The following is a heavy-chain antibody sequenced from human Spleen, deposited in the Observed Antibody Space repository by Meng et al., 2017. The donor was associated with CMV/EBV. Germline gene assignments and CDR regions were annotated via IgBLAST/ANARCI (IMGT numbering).Heavy chain of an antibody. CDR1: GGSFSGYY. CDR3: ARESAGTFDY. D-gene: IGHD6-13*01. CDR2: INHSGST. Sequence: GSLRLSCAVYGGSFSGYYWSWIRQPPGKGLEWIGEINHSGSTNYNPSLKSRVTISVDTSKNQFSLKLSSVTAADTAVYYCARESAGTFDYWGQGPLFPVSS. J-gene: IGHJ4*02. V-gene: IGHV4-34*01.